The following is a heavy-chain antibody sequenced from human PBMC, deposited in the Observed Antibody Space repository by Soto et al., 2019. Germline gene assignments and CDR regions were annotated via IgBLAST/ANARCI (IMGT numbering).Heavy chain of an antibody. CDR3: ARAYNWNFVLGFWFDP. D-gene: IGHD1-7*01. CDR2: IIPIFGTA. Sequence: SVKVSCTASGGSFSSYAISWVRQAPGQGLEWMGGIIPIFGTANYAQKFQGRVTITADKSTSTAYMELSSLRSEDTAVYYCARAYNWNFVLGFWFDPWGQGTLVTVSS. V-gene: IGHV1-69*06. J-gene: IGHJ5*02. CDR1: GGSFSSYA.